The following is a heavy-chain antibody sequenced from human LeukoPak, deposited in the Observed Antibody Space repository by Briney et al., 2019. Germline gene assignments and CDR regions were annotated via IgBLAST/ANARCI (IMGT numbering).Heavy chain of an antibody. CDR2: IQEDGSNK. CDR1: GFTLSYYW. D-gene: IGHD1-14*01. J-gene: IGHJ3*02. Sequence: PGGSLRLSCAAPGFTLSYYWMSWVRQAPGKGLEWVANIQEDGSNKYYVGSVKGRFTISRDNAKNSVYLQMNSLRAEDTAVYYCAREARYTRAAFDIWGQGTVVTVS. V-gene: IGHV3-7*01. CDR3: AREARYTRAAFDI.